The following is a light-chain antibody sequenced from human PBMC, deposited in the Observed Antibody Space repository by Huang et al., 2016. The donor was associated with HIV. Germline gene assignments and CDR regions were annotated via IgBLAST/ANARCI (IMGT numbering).Light chain of an antibody. CDR2: DAS. Sequence: EIVLTQSPATLSLSPGDRATLSCRASQSVENSLAWYQQKPGQPPRLLMYDASIRATGIPARFSGSGSVTDFTLTISSLEPDDFAVYYCQQRSKWPPVYTFGQGTKLEIK. CDR1: QSVENS. V-gene: IGKV3-11*01. J-gene: IGKJ2*01. CDR3: QQRSKWPPVYT.